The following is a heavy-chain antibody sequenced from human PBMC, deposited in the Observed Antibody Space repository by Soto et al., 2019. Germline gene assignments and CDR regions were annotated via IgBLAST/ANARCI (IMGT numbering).Heavy chain of an antibody. Sequence: QLQLQESGPGLVKPSETLSLTCTVSGGSISSSSYYWGWIRQPPGKGLEWIGSIYYSGSTYYNPSLKSRVTISVDTSKNQFSLKLSSVTAADTAVYYCAREPIPDPGIAAAGRYYYYGMDVWGQGTTVTVSS. CDR2: IYYSGST. D-gene: IGHD6-13*01. V-gene: IGHV4-39*01. J-gene: IGHJ6*01. CDR1: GGSISSSSYY. CDR3: AREPIPDPGIAAAGRYYYYGMDV.